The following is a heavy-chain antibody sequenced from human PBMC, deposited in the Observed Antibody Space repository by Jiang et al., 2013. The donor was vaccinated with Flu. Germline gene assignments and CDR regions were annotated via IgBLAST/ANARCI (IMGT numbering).Heavy chain of an antibody. CDR1: GYTFSNYY. CDR3: ARVCDSWPSDAFDI. CDR2: INPSGGSP. D-gene: IGHD6-13*01. J-gene: IGHJ3*02. V-gene: IGHV1-46*01. Sequence: SGYTFSNYYMHWVRQAPGQGLEWMGMINPSGGSPDYAQKFQGRVTMTGDTSTSTVYMELSSLRSEDTAVYYCARVCDSWPSDAFDIWGQGTMVTVSS.